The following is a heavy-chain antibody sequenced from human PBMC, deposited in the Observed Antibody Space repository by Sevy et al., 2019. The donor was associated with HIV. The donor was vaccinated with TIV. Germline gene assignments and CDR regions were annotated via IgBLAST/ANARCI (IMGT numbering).Heavy chain of an antibody. Sequence: GGSLRLSCAASGFPFSNYAMSWIRQAPGKGLEWVSTLIGGGSRTYYADSVMGRFTISRDNSNNTLDLQMNSLRAEDTAIYYCARIKGASSSYAMDVWGQGTTVTVSS. CDR1: GFPFSNYA. V-gene: IGHV3-23*01. CDR3: ARIKGASSSYAMDV. J-gene: IGHJ6*02. CDR2: LIGGGSRT. D-gene: IGHD2-2*01.